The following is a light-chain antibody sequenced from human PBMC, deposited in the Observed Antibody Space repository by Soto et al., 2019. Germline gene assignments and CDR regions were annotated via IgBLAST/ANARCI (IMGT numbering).Light chain of an antibody. J-gene: IGKJ4*01. V-gene: IGKV3-20*01. CDR3: QQQTSTLPLT. CDR1: QGVTTN. CDR2: GAY. Sequence: TKYPSKLTGSPGERATLSCRAGQGVTTNFAWYQQKSGQSPRLLVYGAYSRATGIPDRFSGSGSGTDFTHTISRLEPNDFAVNYCQQQTSTLPLTFGGGTKV.